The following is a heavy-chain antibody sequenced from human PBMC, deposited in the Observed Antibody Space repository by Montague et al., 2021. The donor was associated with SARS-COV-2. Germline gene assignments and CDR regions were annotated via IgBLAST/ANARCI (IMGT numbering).Heavy chain of an antibody. J-gene: IGHJ4*02. CDR1: GGSISSSSYY. V-gene: IGHV4-39*01. CDR3: ARSWEQWLLWGYYFDY. D-gene: IGHD6-19*01. CDR2: IYYSGST. Sequence: SETLSLTCTVSGGSISSSSYYWGRIRQPPGKGLEWIGSIYYSGSTYYNPSLKSRVTISVDTSKNQFSLKLSSVTAADTAVYYCARSWEQWLLWGYYFDYWGQGTLVTVSS.